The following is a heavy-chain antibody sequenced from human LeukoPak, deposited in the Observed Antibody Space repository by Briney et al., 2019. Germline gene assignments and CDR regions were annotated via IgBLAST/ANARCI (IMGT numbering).Heavy chain of an antibody. D-gene: IGHD6-13*01. Sequence: SETQSLTCTVSGGSISSGSYYWGWIRQPPGKGLEWVGNIYYTGSTYYSPPLKSRVTVSKDTSKNQFSLKLSSVTAADTAVYYCARTVLTQQGAFDIWGQGTMVTVSS. J-gene: IGHJ3*02. CDR2: IYYTGST. V-gene: IGHV4-39*01. CDR3: ARTVLTQQGAFDI. CDR1: GGSISSGSYY.